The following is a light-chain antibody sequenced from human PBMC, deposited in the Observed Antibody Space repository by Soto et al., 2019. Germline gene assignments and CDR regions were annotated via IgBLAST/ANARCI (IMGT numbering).Light chain of an antibody. CDR2: RNN. Sequence: QSVLTQPPSASGTPGQRVTISCSGSSSNIGSNNVNWYQQLPGTAPKLLIYRNNQRPSGVPDRFSGSKSGTSASLAISGLQSEDEADYYCAAWDDSLDGYVFGAGTKLTVL. CDR1: SSNIGSNN. V-gene: IGLV1-44*01. J-gene: IGLJ2*01. CDR3: AAWDDSLDGYV.